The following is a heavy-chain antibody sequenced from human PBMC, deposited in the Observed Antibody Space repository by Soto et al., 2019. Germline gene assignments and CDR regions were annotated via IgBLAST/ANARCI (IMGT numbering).Heavy chain of an antibody. D-gene: IGHD2-21*01. J-gene: IGHJ4*02. CDR3: AREGDSPYSIGY. Sequence: QVQLQESGPGLVKPSGTLSLPCAVSGGSISNGYWWSWARQPPGKGLEWIGEIYHSGSTNYNPSLKSRVAISVDKSRNQFSLNLSSVTAADTAVYYCAREGDSPYSIGYWGQGELVTVSS. CDR2: IYHSGST. CDR1: GGSISNGYW. V-gene: IGHV4-4*02.